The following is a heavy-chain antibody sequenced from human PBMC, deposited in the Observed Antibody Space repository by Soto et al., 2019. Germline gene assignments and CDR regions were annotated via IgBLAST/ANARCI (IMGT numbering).Heavy chain of an antibody. CDR2: IIPILGIA. CDR1: GGTFSRYA. CDR3: ASSYLITMVRGVKLDY. D-gene: IGHD3-10*01. V-gene: IGHV1-69*04. Sequence: VASGKVSCKASGGTFSRYAISWVRQAPGQGLEWMGRIIPILGIANYAQKFQGRVTITADKSTSTAYMELSSLRSEDTAVYYCASSYLITMVRGVKLDYWG. J-gene: IGHJ4*01.